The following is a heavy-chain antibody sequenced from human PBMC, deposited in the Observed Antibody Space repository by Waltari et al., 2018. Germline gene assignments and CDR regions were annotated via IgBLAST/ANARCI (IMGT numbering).Heavy chain of an antibody. CDR1: GGPISSYS. D-gene: IGHD1-26*01. CDR3: ARASPSSGSYYY. J-gene: IGHJ4*02. CDR2: IYTSGST. V-gene: IGHV4-4*07. Sequence: QVPLQGSGPGLAQPSETLSLTCTVTGGPISSYSWSWNRQPAGKGLEWVGRIYTSGSTNYNPALKSRVTMSVDTSKNQFSLKLSSVTAADTAVYYWARASPSSGSYYYWGQGTLVTVSS.